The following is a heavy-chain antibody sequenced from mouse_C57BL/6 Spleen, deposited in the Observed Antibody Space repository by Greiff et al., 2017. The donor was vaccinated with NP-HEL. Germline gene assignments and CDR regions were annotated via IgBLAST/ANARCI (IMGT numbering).Heavy chain of an antibody. D-gene: IGHD2-4*01. J-gene: IGHJ4*01. CDR2: IYPGSGST. Sequence: QVQLQQPGAELVKPGASVKMSCKASGYTFTSYWITWVKQRPGQGLEWIGDIYPGSGSTNYNEKFKSKATLTVDTSSSTAYMQLSSLTSEDSAVYYCARGYDYDEAGYAMDYWGQGTSVTVSS. CDR3: ARGYDYDEAGYAMDY. V-gene: IGHV1-55*01. CDR1: GYTFTSYW.